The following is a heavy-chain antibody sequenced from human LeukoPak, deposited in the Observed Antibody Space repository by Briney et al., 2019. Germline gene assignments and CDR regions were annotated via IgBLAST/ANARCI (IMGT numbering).Heavy chain of an antibody. CDR1: AGIFSSHA. CDR2: INPNSGGT. D-gene: IGHD3-10*01. Sequence: ASVKVSCKASAGIFSSHAISWVRQAPGQGLEWMGSINPNSGGTNYAQKFQGRVTMTRDTSISTAYMRLSRLRSDDTAVYYCARDYGSGSDSYYYGMDVWGQGTTVTVSS. V-gene: IGHV1-2*02. J-gene: IGHJ6*02. CDR3: ARDYGSGSDSYYYGMDV.